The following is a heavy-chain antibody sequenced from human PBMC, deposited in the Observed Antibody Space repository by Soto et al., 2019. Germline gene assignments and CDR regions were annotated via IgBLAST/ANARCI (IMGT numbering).Heavy chain of an antibody. CDR3: ARELNPYYYGSGNMYGY. D-gene: IGHD3-10*01. CDR1: GFTFSSYW. J-gene: IGHJ4*02. V-gene: IGHV3-7*04. Sequence: GGSLRLSCAASGFTFSSYWMSWVRQAPGKGLEWVANIKQDGSEKYYVDSVKGRFTISRDNAKNSLYLQMNSLRAEDTAVYYCARELNPYYYGSGNMYGYWGQGALVTSPQ. CDR2: IKQDGSEK.